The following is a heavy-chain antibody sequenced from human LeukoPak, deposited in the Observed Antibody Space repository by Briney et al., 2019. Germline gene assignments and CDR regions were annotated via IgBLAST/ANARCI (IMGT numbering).Heavy chain of an antibody. V-gene: IGHV1-18*04. D-gene: IGHD6-13*01. CDR2: ISAYNGNT. CDR1: GYTFTGYY. J-gene: IGHJ5*02. CDR3: AGLYSSSWWNWFDP. Sequence: ASVKVSCKASGYTFTGYYMHWVRQAPGQGLEWMGWISAYNGNTNYAQKLQGRVTMTTDTSTSTAYMELRSLRSDDTAVYYCAGLYSSSWWNWFDPWGQGTLVTVSS.